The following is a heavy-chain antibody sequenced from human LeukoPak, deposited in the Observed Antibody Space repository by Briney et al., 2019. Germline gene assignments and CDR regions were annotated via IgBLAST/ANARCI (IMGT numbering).Heavy chain of an antibody. CDR3: AKSYSNYRLYTFDI. J-gene: IGHJ3*02. CDR2: IQYDGSNK. CDR1: GLIFSNYG. V-gene: IGHV3-30*02. Sequence: PGGSLRLSCAASGLIFSNYGVHWVRQAPGKGLEWVSFIQYDGSNKYYADSVKGRFTISRDNSKNTLYLQMNSLRAEDTAMYYCAKSYSNYRLYTFDIWGQGTMVTVSS. D-gene: IGHD4-11*01.